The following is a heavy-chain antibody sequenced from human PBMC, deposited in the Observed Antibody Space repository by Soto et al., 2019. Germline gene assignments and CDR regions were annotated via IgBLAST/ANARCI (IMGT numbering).Heavy chain of an antibody. J-gene: IGHJ6*04. D-gene: IGHD3-10*01. CDR2: IYHSGST. Sequence: PSETLSLTCAVSGGSISSVGYSWIWIRQPPGKGLEWIGYIYHSGSTYYNPSLKSRVTISVDRSKNQFSLKLSSVTAADTAVYYCPRGGIVRATYYYGAGSRRFGFRGMDGWGKGTKVT. V-gene: IGHV4-30-2*01. CDR3: PRGGIVRATYYYGAGSRRFGFRGMDG. CDR1: GGSISSVGYS.